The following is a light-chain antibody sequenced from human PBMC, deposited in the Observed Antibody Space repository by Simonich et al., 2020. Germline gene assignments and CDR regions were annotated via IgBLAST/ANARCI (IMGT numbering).Light chain of an antibody. CDR1: SSDVGSYNL. CDR3: CSYAGSSTWV. V-gene: IGLV2-23*01. Sequence: QSALTQPASVSGSPGQSITISCTGTSSDVGSYNLVSWYQQHPGKAPKLMIYEGSKLPSGVSNRFSGTKSGNTASQTISGLQAEDEADYYCCSYAGSSTWVFGGGTKLTVL. J-gene: IGLJ3*02. CDR2: EGS.